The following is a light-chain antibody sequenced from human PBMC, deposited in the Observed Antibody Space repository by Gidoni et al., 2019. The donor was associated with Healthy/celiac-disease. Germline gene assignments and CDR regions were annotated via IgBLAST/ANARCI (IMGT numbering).Light chain of an antibody. CDR3: QQSYSTPPT. CDR2: AAS. J-gene: IGKJ4*01. CDR1: QSISSY. Sequence: DIQMTQAPSSLSAAVGDRVTITCRASQSISSYLNWYQQKPVKAPKLLIYAASSLQSGVPSRFSGSGSGTDFTLTIISLQPEVFATYYCQQSYSTPPTFGGGTKVEIK. V-gene: IGKV1-39*01.